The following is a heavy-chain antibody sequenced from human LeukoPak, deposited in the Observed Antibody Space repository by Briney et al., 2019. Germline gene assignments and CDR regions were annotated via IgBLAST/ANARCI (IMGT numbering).Heavy chain of an antibody. CDR1: GGSFSDYY. Sequence: SETLSLTCAVYGGSFSDYYWSWIREPPGKGLEWIGEINHSGSTNYNPSLKSRVTISVDTSKNQFSLKLSSVTAADTAVYYCARVTMVRGVITNYGMDVWGKGTTVTVSS. D-gene: IGHD3-10*01. V-gene: IGHV4-34*01. CDR3: ARVTMVRGVITNYGMDV. CDR2: INHSGST. J-gene: IGHJ6*04.